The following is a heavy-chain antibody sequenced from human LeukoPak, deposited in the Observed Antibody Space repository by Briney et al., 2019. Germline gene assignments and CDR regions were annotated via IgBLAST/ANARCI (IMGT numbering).Heavy chain of an antibody. D-gene: IGHD1-7*01. CDR1: GGSISSSSYY. Sequence: SETLSLTCTVSGGSISSSSYYWGWIRQPPGKGLEWIGNIFYSGSTYYNPSLKSRVTISVDTSKNQFSLKLSSVTAADTAVYYCAGQNSYFDSWGQGTLVTVSS. CDR3: AGQNSYFDS. V-gene: IGHV4-39*01. J-gene: IGHJ4*02. CDR2: IFYSGST.